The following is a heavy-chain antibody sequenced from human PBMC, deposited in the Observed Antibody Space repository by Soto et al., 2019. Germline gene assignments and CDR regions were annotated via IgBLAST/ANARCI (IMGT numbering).Heavy chain of an antibody. V-gene: IGHV3-33*01. CDR1: GFTFSSYG. CDR3: ARAHYDFWSGRYYYYGMDV. J-gene: IGHJ6*02. CDR2: IWYDGSNK. Sequence: TGGSLRLSCAASGFTFSSYGMHWVRQAPGKGLEWVAVIWYDGSNKYYADSVKGRFTISRDNSKNTLYLQMNSLRAEDTAVYYCARAHYDFWSGRYYYYGMDVWGQGTTVTSP. D-gene: IGHD3-3*01.